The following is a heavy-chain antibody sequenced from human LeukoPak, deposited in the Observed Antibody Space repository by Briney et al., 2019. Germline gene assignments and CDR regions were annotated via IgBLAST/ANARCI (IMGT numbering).Heavy chain of an antibody. V-gene: IGHV3-21*01. D-gene: IGHD2-21*02. CDR1: GFTFSSYS. J-gene: IGHJ6*02. CDR3: AKDLSDSLRYGMDV. Sequence: GGSLRLSCAASGFTFSSYSMNWVRQAPGKGLEWVSSISSSSSYIYYADSVKGRFTISRDNSKNTLYLQMNSLRAEDTAVYYCAKDLSDSLRYGMDVWGQGTTVTVSS. CDR2: ISSSSSYI.